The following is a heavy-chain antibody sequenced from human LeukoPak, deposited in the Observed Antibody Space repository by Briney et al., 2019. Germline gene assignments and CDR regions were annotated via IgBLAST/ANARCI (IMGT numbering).Heavy chain of an antibody. V-gene: IGHV4-61*02. CDR2: IYTSGST. J-gene: IGHJ5*02. CDR1: GGSISSGSYY. D-gene: IGHD1-26*01. CDR3: ARGVGATSVKRFDP. Sequence: PSETLSLTCTVSGGSISSGSYYWRWIRQPAGKGLEWIGRIYTSGSTNYNPSLKSRVTISVDTSKNQFSLKLSSVTAADTAVYYCARGVGATSVKRFDPWGQGTLVTVSS.